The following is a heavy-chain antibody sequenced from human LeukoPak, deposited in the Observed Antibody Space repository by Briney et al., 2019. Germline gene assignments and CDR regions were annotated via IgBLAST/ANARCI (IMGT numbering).Heavy chain of an antibody. CDR3: ATLSRITMVRGAIPLHNWFDP. D-gene: IGHD3-10*01. CDR1: GYTLTELS. V-gene: IGHV1-24*01. Sequence: ASVTVSFMVSGYTLTELSIHWVRQAPGKGREGMGGFDPEDGETIYAQKFQGRVTMTEDTSTDTAYMGLSSLRSEDTAVYYCATLSRITMVRGAIPLHNWFDPWGQGTLVSVSS. J-gene: IGHJ5*02. CDR2: FDPEDGET.